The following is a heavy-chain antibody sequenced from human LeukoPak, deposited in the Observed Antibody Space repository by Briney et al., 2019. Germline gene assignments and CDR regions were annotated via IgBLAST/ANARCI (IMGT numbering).Heavy chain of an antibody. J-gene: IGHJ4*02. V-gene: IGHV3-23*01. CDR1: GFTFSSYA. Sequence: SGGSLRLSCAASGFTFSSYAMSWVRQAPGKGLEWVSAISGSGGSTYYADSVKGRFTISRDNSKNTLYLQMNSLRAEDTAVYYCAKLPRPCERALSGGSCYLDYWGQGTLVTVSS. D-gene: IGHD2-15*01. CDR3: AKLPRPCERALSGGSCYLDY. CDR2: ISGSGGST.